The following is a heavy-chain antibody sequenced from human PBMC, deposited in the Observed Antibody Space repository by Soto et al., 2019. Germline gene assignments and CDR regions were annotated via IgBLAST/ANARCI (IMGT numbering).Heavy chain of an antibody. Sequence: EVQLVESGGGLVKPGGSLRLSCAASGFTFSNAWMNWVRQAPGKGLEWVGRITSKTDGGTTDYAAPVKGRFTISRDDSKNTLYMQMNSLKTEDTAVYYGTTDYCSGGSCYMDVWGQGTTVTVSS. CDR3: TTDYCSGGSCYMDV. D-gene: IGHD2-15*01. J-gene: IGHJ6*02. CDR2: ITSKTDGGTT. V-gene: IGHV3-15*07. CDR1: GFTFSNAW.